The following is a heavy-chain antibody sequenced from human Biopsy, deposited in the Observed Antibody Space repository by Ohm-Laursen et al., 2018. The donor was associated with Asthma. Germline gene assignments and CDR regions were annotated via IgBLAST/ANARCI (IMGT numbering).Heavy chain of an antibody. D-gene: IGHD3-10*01. Sequence: ASVKVSCKTSGYTFNSAGITWMRQAPGQGLEWMGWIGVYNGNTKVAQKLQDRVTMITDTSTGTAYMELRSLRSDDTAVYFCARAVDYSHYYGIDVWGQGTTVTVS. CDR3: ARAVDYSHYYGIDV. V-gene: IGHV1-18*01. J-gene: IGHJ6*02. CDR2: IGVYNGNT. CDR1: GYTFNSAG.